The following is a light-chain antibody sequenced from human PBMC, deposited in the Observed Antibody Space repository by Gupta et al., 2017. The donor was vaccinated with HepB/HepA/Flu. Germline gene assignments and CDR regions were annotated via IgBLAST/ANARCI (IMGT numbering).Light chain of an antibody. Sequence: QSVLTQPPSASGTPGQRVTISCSGSSSNIGSNYVYWYQQLPGTDPKLRSERNNQRPSGVPDRGSGSKSGTSESIAISGLRSEDDSYSDSEEWDESLISLFGGGTKITVL. CDR2: RNN. J-gene: IGLJ2*01. CDR3: EEWDESLISL. CDR1: SSNIGSNY. V-gene: IGLV1-47*01.